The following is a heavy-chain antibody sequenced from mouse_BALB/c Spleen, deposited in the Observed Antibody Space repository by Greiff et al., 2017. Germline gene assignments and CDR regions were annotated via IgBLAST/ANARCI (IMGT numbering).Heavy chain of an antibody. J-gene: IGHJ3*01. CDR2: INPSTGYT. V-gene: IGHV1-7*01. CDR3: ARTERGSLAWFAY. CDR1: GYTFTSYW. D-gene: IGHD1-1*02. Sequence: QVQLQQSGAELAKPGASVKMSCKASGYTFTSYWMHWVKQRPGQGLEWIGYINPSTGYTEYNQKFKDKATLTADKSSSTAYMQLSSLTSEDSAVYYCARTERGSLAWFAYWGQGTLVTVSA.